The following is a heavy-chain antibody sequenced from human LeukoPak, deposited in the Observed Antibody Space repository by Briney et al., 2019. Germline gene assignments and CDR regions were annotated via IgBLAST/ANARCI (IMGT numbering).Heavy chain of an antibody. D-gene: IGHD6-13*01. CDR1: SGSISSRSYY. Sequence: SETLSLTCTVSSGSISSRSYYWGWIRQPPGKGLEWIGTIYYSGTTYYNPSHKSRVTISVDTSKNQFSLKLNSVTAADTAVYYCARHPSSWYLDYWGQGTLVTVSS. CDR2: IYYSGTT. J-gene: IGHJ4*02. V-gene: IGHV4-39*01. CDR3: ARHPSSWYLDY.